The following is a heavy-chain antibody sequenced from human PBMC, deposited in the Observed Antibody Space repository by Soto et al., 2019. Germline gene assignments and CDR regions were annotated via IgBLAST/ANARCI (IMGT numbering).Heavy chain of an antibody. D-gene: IGHD1-26*01. J-gene: IGHJ4*02. CDR3: AAVQGGGANFHF. Sequence: QMQLAQSGPEVKKPGTSVKVSCKASGFTFINSAIQCVRQARGQRLEWLGWIVVGSGHINYAQKVQERLSITRDMSTSTADMELSSLTLEETAVYYCAAVQGGGANFHFWGPGPRVTVSS. CDR2: IVVGSGHI. CDR1: GFTFINSA. V-gene: IGHV1-58*02.